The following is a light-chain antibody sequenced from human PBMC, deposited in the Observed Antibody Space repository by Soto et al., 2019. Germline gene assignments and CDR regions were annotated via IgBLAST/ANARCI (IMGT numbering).Light chain of an antibody. CDR3: CSYAGSSTYV. J-gene: IGLJ1*01. CDR2: EGS. CDR1: SSDVGSYNL. Sequence: ALTQPASVSGSPGQSITISCTGTSSDVGSYNLVSWYQRHPGKAPKLMIYEGSKRPSGVSNRFSGSKSGNTASLTISGLQAEDEADYYCCSYAGSSTYVFGTGTKVTLL. V-gene: IGLV2-23*01.